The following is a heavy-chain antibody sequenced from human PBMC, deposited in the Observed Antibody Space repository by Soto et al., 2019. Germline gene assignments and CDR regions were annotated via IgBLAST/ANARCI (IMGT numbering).Heavy chain of an antibody. D-gene: IGHD3-22*01. CDR3: AHSLIGYYYDSSGSNWFDP. CDR2: IYWGDDK. V-gene: IGHV2-5*02. CDR1: GFSLSTSGVG. Sequence: QITLKESGPTLVKPTQTLTLTCTFSGFSLSTSGVGVGWIRQPPGKALEWLALIYWGDDKRYSPSLKSRLTINKDTSTNQVVLTMTNMDPVDTATYYCAHSLIGYYYDSSGSNWFDPWGQGTLVTVSS. J-gene: IGHJ5*02.